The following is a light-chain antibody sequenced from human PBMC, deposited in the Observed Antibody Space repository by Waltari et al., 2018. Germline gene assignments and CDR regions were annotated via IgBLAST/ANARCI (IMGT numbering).Light chain of an antibody. CDR3: QQYYSYSRT. CDR1: QNIGRH. J-gene: IGKJ1*01. CDR2: DAS. V-gene: IGKV3-11*01. Sequence: EIVLTQSPATLSLSPGERATLSCWASQNIGRHLAWYQQRPGQAPSLVIYDASNRATGIPARFSGSGSGTDFTLTISSLQPDDFATFYCQQYYSYSRTFGQGTKVEIK.